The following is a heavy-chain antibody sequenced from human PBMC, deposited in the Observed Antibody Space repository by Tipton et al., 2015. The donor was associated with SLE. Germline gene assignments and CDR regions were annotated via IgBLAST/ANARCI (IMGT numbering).Heavy chain of an antibody. CDR3: ARDGTVLLWFGESYFDY. CDR1: GFTFSSYG. V-gene: IGHV3-30*03. J-gene: IGHJ4*02. Sequence: SLRLSCAASGFTFSSYGMHWVRQAPGKGLEWVAVISYDGSNKYYADSVKGRFTISRDNSKNTLYLQMNSLRAEDTAVYYCARDGTVLLWFGESYFDYWGQGTLVTVSS. CDR2: ISYDGSNK. D-gene: IGHD3-10*01.